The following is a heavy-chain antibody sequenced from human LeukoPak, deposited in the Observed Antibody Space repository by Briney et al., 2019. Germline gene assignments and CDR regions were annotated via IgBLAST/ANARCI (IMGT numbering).Heavy chain of an antibody. CDR2: IYYSGST. D-gene: IGHD3-16*02. J-gene: IGHJ3*02. CDR3: ARHVADYVWGSYRQNDAFDI. CDR1: GGSISSYY. V-gene: IGHV4-59*08. Sequence: PSETLSLTCTVSGGSISSYYWSWIRQPPGKGLEWIGYIYYSGSTNYNPSLKSRVTISVDTSKNQFSLKLSSVTAADTAVYYCARHVADYVWGSYRQNDAFDIWGQGTMVTVSS.